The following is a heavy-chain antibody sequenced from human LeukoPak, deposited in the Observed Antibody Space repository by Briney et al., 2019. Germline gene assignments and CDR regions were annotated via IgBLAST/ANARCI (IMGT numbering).Heavy chain of an antibody. CDR1: GSSFNEYF. D-gene: IGHD4-17*01. CDR2: IKHGGVT. V-gene: IGHV4-34*01. Sequence: SETLSLTCGVHGSSFNEYFWHWVRQSPRKGLEWIGDIKHGGVTNYNPSLMGRVTISVDTSKNQFSLMLTSVTAADTAVYYCARGPHYYGDYIRWFPDAFHIWGRGTMVSVSS. J-gene: IGHJ3*02. CDR3: ARGPHYYGDYIRWFPDAFHI.